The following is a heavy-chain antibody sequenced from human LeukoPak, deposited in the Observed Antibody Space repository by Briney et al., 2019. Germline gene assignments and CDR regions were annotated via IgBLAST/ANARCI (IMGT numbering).Heavy chain of an antibody. D-gene: IGHD3-10*01. J-gene: IGHJ4*02. CDR1: GFTFSSYG. CDR2: ISYDGSNK. CDR3: ARDRGPGIIFDY. V-gene: IGHV3-30*03. Sequence: PGGSLRLSCAASGFTFSSYGMHWVRQAPGKGLEWVAVISYDGSNKYYADSVKGRFTISRDNSKNTLYLQMNGLRAEDTAVYYCARDRGPGIIFDYWGQGTLVTVSS.